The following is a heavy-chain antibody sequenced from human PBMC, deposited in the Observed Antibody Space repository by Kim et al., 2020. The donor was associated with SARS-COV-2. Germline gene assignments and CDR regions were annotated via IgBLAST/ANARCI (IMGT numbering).Heavy chain of an antibody. CDR2: IYYSGST. Sequence: SETLSLTCTVSAGSTSSGDYYWSWLRQPPGKGLEWLGYIYYSGSTNYNPTLKSRVTISVDTSQYQFTLTPSTVTAAATAAYYCGRVPPAVAGFYFYYYG. V-gene: IGHV4-30-4*01. CDR1: AGSTSSGDYY. J-gene: IGHJ6*01. D-gene: IGHD6-19*01. CDR3: GRVPPAVAGFYFYYYG.